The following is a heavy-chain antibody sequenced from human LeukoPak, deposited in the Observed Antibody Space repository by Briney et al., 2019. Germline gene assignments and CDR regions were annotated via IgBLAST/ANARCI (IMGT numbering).Heavy chain of an antibody. J-gene: IGHJ5*02. Sequence: GGSLRLFCAASGFTFDDYAMHWVRQAPGKGLEWVSGISWNSGSIGYADSVKGRFTISRDNAKNSLYLQMNSLRAEDTALYYCAKGGRYYVWGSYRYGWFDPWGQGTLVTVSS. CDR2: ISWNSGSI. D-gene: IGHD3-16*02. CDR3: AKGGRYYVWGSYRYGWFDP. V-gene: IGHV3-9*01. CDR1: GFTFDDYA.